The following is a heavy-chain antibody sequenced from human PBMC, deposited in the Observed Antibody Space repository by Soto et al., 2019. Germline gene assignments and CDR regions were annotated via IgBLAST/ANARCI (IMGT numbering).Heavy chain of an antibody. CDR2: INPSGGST. V-gene: IGHV1-46*01. Sequence: GASVKVSCKASGYTFTSYYMHWVRQAPGQGLEWMGIINPSGGSTSYAQKFQGRVTMTRDTSTSTVYMELSSLRSEDTAVYYCAQSGGSSRWFLRTIDYWGQGTLVTVSS. J-gene: IGHJ4*02. CDR1: GYTFTSYY. D-gene: IGHD2-15*01. CDR3: AQSGGSSRWFLRTIDY.